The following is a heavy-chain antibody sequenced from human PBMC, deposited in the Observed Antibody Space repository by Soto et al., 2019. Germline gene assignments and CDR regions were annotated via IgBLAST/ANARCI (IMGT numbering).Heavy chain of an antibody. V-gene: IGHV3-30*18. CDR2: ISYDGSKK. CDR3: AKGGPFSIAAAGTQ. Sequence: HPGGSLRLSCAASGFTFSSYGMHWVRQAPGKGLEWVAVISYDGSKKYYADSVKGRFTISRDNSKNTLYLQMNSLRVEDTAVYYCAKGGPFSIAAAGTQWGQGTLVTVS. D-gene: IGHD6-13*01. J-gene: IGHJ4*02. CDR1: GFTFSSYG.